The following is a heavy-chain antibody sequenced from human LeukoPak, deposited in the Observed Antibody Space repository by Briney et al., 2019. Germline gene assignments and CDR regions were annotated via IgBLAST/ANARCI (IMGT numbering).Heavy chain of an antibody. CDR2: IIPILGIA. CDR3: ARDAGTSGSYYNYYYYGMDV. Sequence: GASVTVSCKASGGTFSSYAMSWVRQAPGQGLEWMGRIIPILGIANYAQKFQGRVTITADKSTSTAYMELSSLRSEDTAVYYCARDAGTSGSYYNYYYYGMDVWGQGTTVTVSS. D-gene: IGHD3-10*01. CDR1: GGTFSSYA. J-gene: IGHJ6*02. V-gene: IGHV1-69*04.